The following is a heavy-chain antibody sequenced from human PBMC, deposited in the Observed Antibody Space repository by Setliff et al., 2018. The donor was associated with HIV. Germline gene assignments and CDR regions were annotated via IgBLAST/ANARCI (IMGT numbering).Heavy chain of an antibody. V-gene: IGHV4-34*01. CDR3: ARLVTVVTLNYMDV. CDR1: GGSFSGYY. J-gene: IGHJ6*03. Sequence: PSETLSLTCAVYGGSFSGYYWSWIRQPPGKGLEWIGEINHSGSTNYNPSLKSRVIISVDTSKNQFSLKLSSVTSADTAVYYCARLVTVVTLNYMDVLGKGTTVTVSS. D-gene: IGHD2-21*02. CDR2: INHSGST.